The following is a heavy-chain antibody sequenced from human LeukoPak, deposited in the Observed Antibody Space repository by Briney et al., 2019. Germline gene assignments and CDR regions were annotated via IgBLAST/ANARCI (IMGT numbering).Heavy chain of an antibody. CDR2: IRYDGSNK. J-gene: IGHJ5*02. Sequence: GGSLRLSCAASGFTFSSYGMHWVRQARGKGLEWVAFIRYDGSNKYYADSVKGRFTISRDISKNTLYLQMNSLRAEDTAVYYCAKEIGNDYVWGIPDPWGQGTLVTVTS. CDR3: AKEIGNDYVWGIPDP. D-gene: IGHD3-16*01. V-gene: IGHV3-30*02. CDR1: GFTFSSYG.